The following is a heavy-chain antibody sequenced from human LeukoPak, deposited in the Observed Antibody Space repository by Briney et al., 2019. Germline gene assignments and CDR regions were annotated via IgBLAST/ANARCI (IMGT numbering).Heavy chain of an antibody. CDR3: AKDAGVVLGGFDP. CDR2: ISGSGGST. D-gene: IGHD3-3*01. Sequence: PGGSLRLSCAAPGFTFSSDAMSWVRQAPGKGLEWVSTISGSGGSTYYADSVKGRFTISRDNSKNTLYLQMNSLRVEDTAGYYCAKDAGVVLGGFDPWGQGTLVTVSS. V-gene: IGHV3-23*01. J-gene: IGHJ5*02. CDR1: GFTFSSDA.